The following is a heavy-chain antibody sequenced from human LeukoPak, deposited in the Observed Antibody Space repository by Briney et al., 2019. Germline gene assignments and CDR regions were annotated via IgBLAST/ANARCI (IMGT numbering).Heavy chain of an antibody. J-gene: IGHJ2*01. CDR1: GFSVSTNY. Sequence: GGSLRLSCEGSGFSVSTNYMNWVRQDPGKGLEWVSILYSGGSTYYADSVKGRFTVSRDSSKNTLYLHMNSLRAEDTAVYYCARVGDHYHWYLDVWGRGTLVTASS. CDR2: LYSGGST. V-gene: IGHV3-53*01. CDR3: ARVGDHYHWYLDV. D-gene: IGHD3-10*01.